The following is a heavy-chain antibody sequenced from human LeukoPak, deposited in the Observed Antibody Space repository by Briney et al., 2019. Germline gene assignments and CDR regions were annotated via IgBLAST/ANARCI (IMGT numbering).Heavy chain of an antibody. CDR2: INHSGST. Sequence: TSETLSLTCAVYGGSFSDYYWSWIRQPPGKGLEWIGEINHSGSTNDNPSLKSRVTISVDTSKNQFSLKLTSVTAADTAVYYCARGYSSSWYDWGQGTLVTVSS. J-gene: IGHJ4*02. D-gene: IGHD6-13*01. CDR3: ARGYSSSWYD. CDR1: GGSFSDYY. V-gene: IGHV4-34*01.